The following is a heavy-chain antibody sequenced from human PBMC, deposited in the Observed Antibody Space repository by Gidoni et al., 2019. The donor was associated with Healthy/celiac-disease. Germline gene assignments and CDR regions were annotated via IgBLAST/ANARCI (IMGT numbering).Heavy chain of an antibody. V-gene: IGHV1-46*01. CDR2: INPSGGST. J-gene: IGHJ4*02. CDR1: GYTFTSYY. CDR3: ARVGGYSSREQRFDY. Sequence: QVQLVQSGAEVKKPGASVKVSCTSSGYTFTSYYMHLVRQAPGPGLEWMGIINPSGGSTSYAQKFQGRVNMTRDTSTRIVYMELSSLRSEDTAVYYGARVGGYSSREQRFDYWGQGTLVTVSS. D-gene: IGHD6-13*01.